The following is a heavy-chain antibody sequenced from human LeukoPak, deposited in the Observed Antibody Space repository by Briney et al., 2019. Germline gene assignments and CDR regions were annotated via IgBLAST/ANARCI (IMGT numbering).Heavy chain of an antibody. J-gene: IGHJ5*02. CDR1: GFTFSSYT. CDR2: ITGSSTYI. Sequence: GGSLRLSCAVSGFTFSSYTMNWVRQAPGKGLEWVSSITGSSTYIYYADSVKGRFTISRDNAKNSLYLEMNNLGAEDTAVYYCARDLTVTSTCWFDLWGQGTLSPSPQ. D-gene: IGHD4-11*01. CDR3: ARDLTVTSTCWFDL. V-gene: IGHV3-21*06.